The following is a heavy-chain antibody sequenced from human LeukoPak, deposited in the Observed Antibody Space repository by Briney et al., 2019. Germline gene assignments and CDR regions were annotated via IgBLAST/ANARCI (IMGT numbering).Heavy chain of an antibody. D-gene: IGHD6-19*01. CDR3: ARVLTTGIAVAG. CDR1: GGSFSGYY. V-gene: IGHV4-34*01. CDR2: INHSGST. Sequence: PSETLSLTCAVYGGSFSGYYWSWIRQPPGKGLEWIGEINHSGSTNYNPSLKSRVTISVDTSKNQFSLELSSVTAADTAVYYCARVLTTGIAVAGWGQGTLVTVSS. J-gene: IGHJ4*02.